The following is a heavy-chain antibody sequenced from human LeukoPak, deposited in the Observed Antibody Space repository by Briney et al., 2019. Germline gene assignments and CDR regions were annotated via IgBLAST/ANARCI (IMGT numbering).Heavy chain of an antibody. CDR1: GYTFTSYG. V-gene: IGHV1-18*01. CDR2: ISAYNGNT. J-gene: IGHJ4*02. CDR3: ARGIVGASKHLKGVRKYYFDY. Sequence: GASVKVSCKASGYTFTSYGISWVRQAPGQGLEWMGWISAYNGNTNYAQKLQGRVTMTTDTSTGTAYMELRSLRSDDTAVYYCARGIVGASKHLKGVRKYYFDYWGQGTLVTVSS. D-gene: IGHD1-26*01.